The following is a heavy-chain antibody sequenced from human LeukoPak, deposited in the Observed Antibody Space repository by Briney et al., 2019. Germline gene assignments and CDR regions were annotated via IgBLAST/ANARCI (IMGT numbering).Heavy chain of an antibody. CDR1: GITFGNNW. J-gene: IGHJ4*02. CDR3: ARDNGGSYLGWVAY. Sequence: PGGSLRLSCAASGITFGNNWMHWVRQGPGKGLVWISRINSDGGGAIYADSVKGRFTISRDNSKNTLYLQMNSLRAEDTAVYYCARDNGGSYLGWVAYWGQGTLVTVSS. CDR2: INSDGGGA. V-gene: IGHV3-74*01. D-gene: IGHD1-26*01.